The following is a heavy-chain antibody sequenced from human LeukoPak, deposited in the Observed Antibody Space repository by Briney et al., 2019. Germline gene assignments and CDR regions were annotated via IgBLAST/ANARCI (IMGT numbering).Heavy chain of an antibody. D-gene: IGHD5-18*01. V-gene: IGHV3-33*08. CDR2: IWYDGSNK. J-gene: IGHJ4*02. Sequence: PGGSLRLSCAASGFTFSSYAMSWVRQAPGKGLEWVAVIWYDGSNKYYADSVKGRFTISRDNSKNTLYLQMNSLRAEDTAVYYCARDSYGYDYWGQGTLVTVSS. CDR3: ARDSYGYDY. CDR1: GFTFSSYA.